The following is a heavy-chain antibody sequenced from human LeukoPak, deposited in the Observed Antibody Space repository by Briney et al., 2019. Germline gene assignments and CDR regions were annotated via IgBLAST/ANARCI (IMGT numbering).Heavy chain of an antibody. Sequence: GGSLRLSRAASGFTFSSYGMHWVRQAPGKGLEWVAFIRYDGSNKYYADSVKGRFTISRDNSKNTLYLQMNSLRAEDTAVYYCAKDRGYSGYGVPARVDYWGQGTLVTVSS. CDR1: GFTFSSYG. V-gene: IGHV3-30*02. J-gene: IGHJ4*02. CDR3: AKDRGYSGYGVPARVDY. CDR2: IRYDGSNK. D-gene: IGHD5-12*01.